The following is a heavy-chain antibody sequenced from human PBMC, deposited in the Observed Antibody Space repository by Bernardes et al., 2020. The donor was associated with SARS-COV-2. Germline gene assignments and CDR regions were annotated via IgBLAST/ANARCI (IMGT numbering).Heavy chain of an antibody. V-gene: IGHV3-73*01. CDR3: TGDYLY. D-gene: IGHD4-17*01. J-gene: IGHJ4*02. Sequence: GSLRLSCAASGFNFSGSAIQWVRQASGKGLEWIGRIRSKPKGYATPYAASLKGRFVISRDDSRNTAYLQIHSLKIDDTAVYYCTGDYLYWDQGTLVSVSS. CDR1: GFNFSGSA. CDR2: IRSKPKGYAT.